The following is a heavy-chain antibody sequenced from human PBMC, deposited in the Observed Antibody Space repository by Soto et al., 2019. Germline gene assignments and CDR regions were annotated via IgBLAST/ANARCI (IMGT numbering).Heavy chain of an antibody. CDR1: GFTVSSNY. CDR2: IYSGGST. CDR3: AITSAEETYGMDV. J-gene: IGHJ6*02. Sequence: EVQLVESGGGLVQPGGSLRLSCAASGFTVSSNYMSWVRQAPGKGLEWVSVIYSGGSTYYADSVKGRFTISRHNSKNTLYLQMNSRRAEDTDVYYCAITSAEETYGMDVWGQGTTVTVSS. D-gene: IGHD3-10*01. V-gene: IGHV3-53*04.